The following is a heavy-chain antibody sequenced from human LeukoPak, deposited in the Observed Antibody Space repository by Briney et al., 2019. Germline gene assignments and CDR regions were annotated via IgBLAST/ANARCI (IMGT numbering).Heavy chain of an antibody. CDR3: ARWADDSGIYYIAS. D-gene: IGHD3-10*01. J-gene: IGHJ4*02. CDR2: IRQDANVK. CDR1: GFTFSSYA. Sequence: GGSLRLSCAASGFTFSSYAMHWVRQAPGKGLEWVASIRQDANVKYYVDSVKGRFTISRDNAENSLYLQMNSLRAEDTAVYYCARWADDSGIYYIASWGQGSLVIVSS. V-gene: IGHV3-7*01.